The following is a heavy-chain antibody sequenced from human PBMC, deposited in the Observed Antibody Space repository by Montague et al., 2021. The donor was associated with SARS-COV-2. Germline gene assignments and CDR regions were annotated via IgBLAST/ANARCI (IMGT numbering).Heavy chain of an antibody. J-gene: IGHJ4*02. D-gene: IGHD6-19*01. CDR2: PYYRYKWYS. V-gene: IGHV6-1*01. CDR3: VRYSGWFYFDF. CDR1: GDSVSRHRVA. Sequence: CAISGDSVSRHRVAWSWLRPSPSRALDWLGRPYYRYKWYSDYAPSVRGRLTVNPDASKNEFSLELNYVTPEDTAVYYCVRYSGWFYFDFWGQGTLVTVSS.